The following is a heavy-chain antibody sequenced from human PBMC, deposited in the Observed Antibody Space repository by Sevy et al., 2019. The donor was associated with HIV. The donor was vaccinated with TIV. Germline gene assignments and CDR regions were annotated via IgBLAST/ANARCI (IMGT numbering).Heavy chain of an antibody. CDR1: GFTFSDAI. Sequence: GGSLRLSCAASGFTFSDAIMTWGRQAPGKGLEWVSSIRGNGVSTYYADSVKGRFTFSRDNSKNTLYLQMNSLRAEDTAIYYCAKGSSATGYDPWGQGTLVTVSS. V-gene: IGHV3-23*01. CDR2: IRGNGVST. D-gene: IGHD2-15*01. CDR3: AKGSSATGYDP. J-gene: IGHJ5*02.